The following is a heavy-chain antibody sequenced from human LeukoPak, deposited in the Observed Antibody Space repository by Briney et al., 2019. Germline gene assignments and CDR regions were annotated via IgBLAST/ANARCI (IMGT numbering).Heavy chain of an antibody. J-gene: IGHJ4*02. Sequence: SETLSLTCTVSGGSISSSSYYWGWIRQPPGKGLEWIGSIYYSGSTYYNPSLKSRVNISVDTSKNQFSLKLSSVTAADTAVYYCARTGTTGRDFDYWGQGTLVTVSS. V-gene: IGHV4-39*07. D-gene: IGHD1-1*01. CDR2: IYYSGST. CDR3: ARTGTTGRDFDY. CDR1: GGSISSSSYY.